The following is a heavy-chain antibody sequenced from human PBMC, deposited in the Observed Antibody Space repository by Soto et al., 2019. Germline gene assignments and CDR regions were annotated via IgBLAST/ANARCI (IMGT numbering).Heavy chain of an antibody. D-gene: IGHD2-21*02. J-gene: IGHJ4*02. CDR1: GGSFSGYS. Sequence: SETLSLTCAVYGGSFSGYSWSWIRQPPGKGLEWIGYIYHSGSTYYNPSLKSRVTISVDTSKNQFSLNLNSVTAADTAIYYCARWTYCGGDCYWLDFWGQGTLVTVSS. V-gene: IGHV4-34*01. CDR3: ARWTYCGGDCYWLDF. CDR2: IYHSGST.